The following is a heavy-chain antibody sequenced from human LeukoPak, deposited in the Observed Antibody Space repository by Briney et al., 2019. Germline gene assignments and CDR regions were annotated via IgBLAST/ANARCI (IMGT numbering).Heavy chain of an antibody. J-gene: IGHJ4*02. D-gene: IGHD5-24*01. CDR2: IYYSGST. Sequence: TSETLSLTCTVSGGSISSYYWSWIRQPPGKGLEWIGYIYYSGSTNYNPSLKSRVTISVDTSKNQFSLKLSSVTAADTAVYYCARDQGDGYNGIDYWGQGTLVTVSS. V-gene: IGHV4-59*01. CDR3: ARDQGDGYNGIDY. CDR1: GGSISSYY.